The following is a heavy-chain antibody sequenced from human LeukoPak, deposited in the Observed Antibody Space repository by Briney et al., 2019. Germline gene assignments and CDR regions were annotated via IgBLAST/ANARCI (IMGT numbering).Heavy chain of an antibody. CDR1: RFTFDDFA. Sequence: GGSLRLSCAASRFTFDDFAMHWVRQAPGKGLEWVSVISGDGGTTYYADSVKGRFTISRDNAKNSLYLQMNSLRDEDTAVYYCARLEYYYVSGNYYKLFDYWGQGTLVTVCS. CDR2: ISGDGGTT. D-gene: IGHD3-10*01. CDR3: ARLEYYYVSGNYYKLFDY. V-gene: IGHV3-43*02. J-gene: IGHJ4*02.